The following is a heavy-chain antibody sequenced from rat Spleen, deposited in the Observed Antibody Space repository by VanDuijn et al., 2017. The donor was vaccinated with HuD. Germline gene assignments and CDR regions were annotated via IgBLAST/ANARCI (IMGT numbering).Heavy chain of an antibody. D-gene: IGHD1-9*01. CDR3: ARPTTGIPFNY. Sequence: EVQLVESGGGLVQPGRSLKLSCAVSGFTFSNYGMAWVRQAPTKGLEWVATISYDGSGSLYRDSVKGRFTISRDNAKSTLYLQVDSLRSEDTAIYYCARPTTGIPFNYWGQGVMVTVSS. CDR2: ISYDGSGS. J-gene: IGHJ2*01. CDR1: GFTFSNYG. V-gene: IGHV5-29*01.